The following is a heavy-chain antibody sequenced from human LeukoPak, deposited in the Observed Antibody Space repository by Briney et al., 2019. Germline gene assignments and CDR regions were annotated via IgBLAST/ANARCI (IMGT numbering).Heavy chain of an antibody. Sequence: APVKVSCKASGGTFSSYAISWVRQAPGQGLEWMGGIIPIFGTANYAQKFQGRVTITADESTSTAYMELSSLRSEDTAVYYCASLSGSYFATPRGSGMDVWGQGTTVTVSS. D-gene: IGHD1-26*01. CDR2: IIPIFGTA. CDR1: GGTFSSYA. V-gene: IGHV1-69*13. J-gene: IGHJ6*02. CDR3: ASLSGSYFATPRGSGMDV.